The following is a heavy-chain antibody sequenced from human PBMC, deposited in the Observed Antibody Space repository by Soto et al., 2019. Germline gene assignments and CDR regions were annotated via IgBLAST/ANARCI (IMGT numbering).Heavy chain of an antibody. CDR2: IYSNGGT. V-gene: IGHV4-59*08. J-gene: IGHJ6*02. CDR1: GDSIGTYN. D-gene: IGHD1-26*01. CDR3: VRQGIGALHGLVDV. Sequence: QVQLQAPGPGLVKPSDTLSLTCTVSGDSIGTYNWGWIRQPPGKRLEWIGYIYSNGGTSYNPALKSRVTISADTSTKQFSLRLSSVTAADTAVYYCVRQGIGALHGLVDVWGQGTTVTVSS.